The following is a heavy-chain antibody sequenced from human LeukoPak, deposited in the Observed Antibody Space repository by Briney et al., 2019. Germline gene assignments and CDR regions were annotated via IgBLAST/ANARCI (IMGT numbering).Heavy chain of an antibody. V-gene: IGHV4-61*02. Sequence: SQTLSLTCTVSGGSVSSGGYYWSWIRQPAGKGLEYLGRISSTGSTNYNPSLKSRVTISVDTSKNQFSLKLSSVTAADTAVYYCARPPYGGNSDPFDIWGQGTMVTVSS. CDR2: ISSTGST. D-gene: IGHD4-23*01. J-gene: IGHJ3*02. CDR1: GGSVSSGGYY. CDR3: ARPPYGGNSDPFDI.